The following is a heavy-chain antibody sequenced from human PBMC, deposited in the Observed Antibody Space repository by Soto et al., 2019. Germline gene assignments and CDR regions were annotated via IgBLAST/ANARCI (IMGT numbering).Heavy chain of an antibody. Sequence: KPSETLSLTCTVSHGSVSSYSMNWVRQAPGKGLGWVSSISSSSSYIYYADSVKGRFTISRDNAKNSLYLQMNSLRAEDTAVYYCARVPFLAARPEYYYYYGMDVWGQGTTVTVSS. CDR1: HGSVSSYS. CDR2: ISSSSSYI. J-gene: IGHJ6*02. D-gene: IGHD6-6*01. CDR3: ARVPFLAARPEYYYYYGMDV. V-gene: IGHV3-21*01.